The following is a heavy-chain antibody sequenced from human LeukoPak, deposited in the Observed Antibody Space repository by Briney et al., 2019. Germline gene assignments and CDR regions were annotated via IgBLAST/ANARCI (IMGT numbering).Heavy chain of an antibody. V-gene: IGHV4-30-2*01. CDR1: GGSISSGGYS. CDR3: ARGRDIVVVPAATAWFDP. D-gene: IGHD2-2*01. CDR2: IYHSGST. J-gene: IGHJ5*02. Sequence: SQTLSLTCAVSGGSISSGGYSWSWIRQPPGKGLEWIRYIYHSGSTYYNPSLKSRVTVSVDRSKNQFSLKLSSVTAADTAVYYCARGRDIVVVPAATAWFDPWGQGTLVTVSS.